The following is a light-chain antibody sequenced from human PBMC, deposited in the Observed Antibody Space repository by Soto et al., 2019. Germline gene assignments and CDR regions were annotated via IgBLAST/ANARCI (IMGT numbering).Light chain of an antibody. CDR1: TSDVGNSSF. CDR2: EGT. Sequence: QSALTQPASVSGSPGQSITISCTGSTSDVGNSSFVSWYQQHPGEVPKLLIYEGTKRPSGITDRFSGSRSGDTASLTISGLQAEDEADYYCCSYAGSSTSVVFGGGTKLTVL. CDR3: CSYAGSSTSVV. J-gene: IGLJ2*01. V-gene: IGLV2-23*01.